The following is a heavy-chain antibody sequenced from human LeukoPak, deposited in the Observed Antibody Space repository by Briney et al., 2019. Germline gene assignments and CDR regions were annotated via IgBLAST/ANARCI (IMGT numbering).Heavy chain of an antibody. D-gene: IGHD2-2*01. J-gene: IGHJ6*02. V-gene: IGHV3-30*18. CDR2: ISYDGSNK. CDR1: GFTFSSYG. CDR3: ANGYCSSTSCYVGLDYYYYGMDV. Sequence: GGSLRLSCAASGFTFSSYGMHWVRQAPGKGLEWVAVISYDGSNKYYADSVKGRFTISRDNSKNTLYLQMNSLRAEDTAVYYCANGYCSSTSCYVGLDYYYYGMDVWGQGTTVTVSS.